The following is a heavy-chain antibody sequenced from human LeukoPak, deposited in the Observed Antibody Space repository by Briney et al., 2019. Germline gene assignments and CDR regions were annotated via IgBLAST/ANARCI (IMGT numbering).Heavy chain of an antibody. Sequence: PGGSLRLSCAASGFTFSSNGMNWVRQAPGKGLEWVSYISATGGTIYYADSVKGRFTISRGNAKNTLYLQMNTLRVEDTAVYYCTRDLMDYDVSTGLHHYYMDIWGQGTTVTVSS. V-gene: IGHV3-48*04. D-gene: IGHD3-9*01. CDR3: TRDLMDYDVSTGLHHYYMDI. CDR2: ISATGGTI. J-gene: IGHJ6*02. CDR1: GFTFSSNG.